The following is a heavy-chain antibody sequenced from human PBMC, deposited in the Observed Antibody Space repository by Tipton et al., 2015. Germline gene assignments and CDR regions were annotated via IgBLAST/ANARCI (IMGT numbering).Heavy chain of an antibody. CDR2: ISGSDGNT. Sequence: SLRLSCAASGFTFSLYDMTWVRQAPGKGLECVSSISGSDGNTYYADSVKGRLTISRDNSKNTVYLQMNSLRAEDTAVYYCAKEGEHYYDSGSYYNLYYFDHWGQGTLVTVSS. CDR3: AKEGEHYYDSGSYYNLYYFDH. CDR1: GFTFSLYD. V-gene: IGHV3-23*01. J-gene: IGHJ4*02. D-gene: IGHD3-10*01.